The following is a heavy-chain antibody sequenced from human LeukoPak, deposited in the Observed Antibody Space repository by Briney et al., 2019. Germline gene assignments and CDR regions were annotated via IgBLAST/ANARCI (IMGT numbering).Heavy chain of an antibody. CDR2: ISSSSSTI. Sequence: PGGSLRLSCAASGFTFSSYSMNWVRQAPGKGLEWVSYISSSSSTIYYADSVKGRFTISRDNTKNSLSLQMNSLRGDDTAMYYCARGRFWWFAWGLGTLVTVSS. D-gene: IGHD2-15*01. J-gene: IGHJ5*02. CDR1: GFTFSSYS. CDR3: ARGRFWWFA. V-gene: IGHV3-48*04.